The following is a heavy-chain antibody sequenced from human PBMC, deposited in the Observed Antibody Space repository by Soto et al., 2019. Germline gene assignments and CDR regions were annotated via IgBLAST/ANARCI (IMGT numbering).Heavy chain of an antibody. CDR3: ARHSGHIFFDY. J-gene: IGHJ4*02. V-gene: IGHV4-4*02. CDR2: IRHRGST. CDR1: GGSISTSAW. Sequence: SETLSLTCAVSGGSISTSAWWTWVRQSPTKGLEWIGEIRHRGSTNKNPSLSSRVTMSVDMSENYFSLSLASVTAADTAVYYCARHSGHIFFDYWGQGTLVTVSS. D-gene: IGHD1-26*01.